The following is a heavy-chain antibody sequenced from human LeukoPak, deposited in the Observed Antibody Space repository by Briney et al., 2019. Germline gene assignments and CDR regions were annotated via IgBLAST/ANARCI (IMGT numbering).Heavy chain of an antibody. CDR2: MNPNSGNT. CDR3: AREGVFTIFGVVLDAFDI. CDR1: GYTLTSYD. D-gene: IGHD3-3*01. Sequence: ALLRASRKPSGYTLTSYDINWVGQSAGHGREWMGWMNPNSGNTAYAKKFQGRVTITRNTSISTAYMGLSSLRSENTAVYYCAREGVFTIFGVVLDAFDIWGQGTMVTVSS. V-gene: IGHV1-8*03. J-gene: IGHJ3*02.